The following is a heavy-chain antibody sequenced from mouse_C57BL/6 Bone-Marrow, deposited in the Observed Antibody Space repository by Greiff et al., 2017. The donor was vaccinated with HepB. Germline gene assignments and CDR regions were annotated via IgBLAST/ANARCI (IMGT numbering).Heavy chain of an antibody. D-gene: IGHD2-4*01. CDR3: AKKAFYYDYDYYAMDY. Sequence: VQLQQSGPGLVQPSQSLSITCTVSGFSLTSYGVHWVRQSPGKGLEWLGVIWRGGSTDYNAAFMSRLSITKDNSKSQVFFKMNSLQADDTAIYYCAKKAFYYDYDYYAMDYWGQGTSVTVSS. V-gene: IGHV2-5*01. CDR2: IWRGGST. CDR1: GFSLTSYG. J-gene: IGHJ4*01.